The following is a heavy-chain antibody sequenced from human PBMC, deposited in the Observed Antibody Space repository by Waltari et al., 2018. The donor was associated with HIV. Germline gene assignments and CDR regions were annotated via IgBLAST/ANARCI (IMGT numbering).Heavy chain of an antibody. Sequence: EVQLVEYGGGLVQPGGSLRLSCAASGFTFSRYWLHWVRQAPGKGLVWVSRINSDGSSTSYADSVKGRFTISRDNAKNTLYLQMNSLRAEDTAVYYCARNLEVAAAGGGVDYWGQGTLVTVSS. J-gene: IGHJ4*02. D-gene: IGHD6-13*01. V-gene: IGHV3-74*01. CDR1: GFTFSRYW. CDR2: INSDGSST. CDR3: ARNLEVAAAGGGVDY.